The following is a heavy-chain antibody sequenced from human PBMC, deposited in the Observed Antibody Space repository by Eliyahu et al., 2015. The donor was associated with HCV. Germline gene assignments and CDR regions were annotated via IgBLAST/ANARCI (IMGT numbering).Heavy chain of an antibody. CDR2: IDPSDSYT. D-gene: IGHD6-19*01. J-gene: IGHJ4*02. V-gene: IGHV5-10-1*01. CDR3: ARQVRGAIAVAPYYFDY. Sequence: GLEWMGRIDPSDSYTNYSPPFQGHVTISADKSISTAYLQWSSLKASDTAMYYCARQVRGAIAVAPYYFDYWGQGTLVTVSS.